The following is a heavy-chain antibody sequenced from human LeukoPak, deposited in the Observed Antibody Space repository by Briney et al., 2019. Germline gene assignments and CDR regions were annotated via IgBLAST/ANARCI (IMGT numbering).Heavy chain of an antibody. D-gene: IGHD3-22*01. CDR1: AGSFSAYY. V-gene: IGHV4-34*01. Sequence: SETLSLTCAVYAGSFSAYYWNWIRQPPGKGLEWIGEINHSGSINYNPSLKSRVTISIQTSKNQFSLKLSSVTAADTAVYYCARRRRSGYYSTWGQGTLVTVSS. J-gene: IGHJ5*02. CDR2: INHSGSI. CDR3: ARRRRSGYYST.